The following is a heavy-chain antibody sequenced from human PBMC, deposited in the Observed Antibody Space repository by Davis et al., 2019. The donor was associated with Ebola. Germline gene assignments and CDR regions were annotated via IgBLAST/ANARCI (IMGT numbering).Heavy chain of an antibody. Sequence: GESLKISCAASGFTFSSYAMSWVRQASGKGLEWVGRIRSKANSYATAYAASVKGRFTISRDDSKNTAYLQMNSLKTEDTAVYYCTMTVGLFDYWGQGTLVTVSS. D-gene: IGHD4-23*01. CDR1: GFTFSSYA. CDR2: IRSKANSYAT. J-gene: IGHJ4*02. V-gene: IGHV3-73*01. CDR3: TMTVGLFDY.